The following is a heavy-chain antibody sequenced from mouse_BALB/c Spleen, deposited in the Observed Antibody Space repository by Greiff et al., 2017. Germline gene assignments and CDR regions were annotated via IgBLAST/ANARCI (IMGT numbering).Heavy chain of an antibody. CDR3: AGVITTGYWYFEV. J-gene: IGHJ1*01. V-gene: IGHV3-8*02. CDR2: ISYSGST. D-gene: IGHD2-4*01. Sequence: EVKLVESGPSLVKPSQTLSLTCSVTGDSITSGYWNWIRKFPGNKLEYMGYISYSGSTYYNPSLKSRISITRDTSKNQYYLQLNSVTTEDTATYYCAGVITTGYWYFEVWGAGTTVTVSS. CDR1: GDSITSGY.